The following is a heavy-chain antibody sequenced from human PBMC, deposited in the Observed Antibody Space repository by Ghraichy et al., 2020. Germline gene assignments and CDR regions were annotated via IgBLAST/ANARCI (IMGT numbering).Heavy chain of an antibody. V-gene: IGHV1-18*01. J-gene: IGHJ4*02. Sequence: ASVKVSCKASGYTFTRYGMSWVRQAPGQRLEWMGWISANNGNTHYAQNLQCRVTMTTDTSTSTAYMELRSLRSDDTAMYYCAIIVATTSENFWGQGTLVTVSS. CDR1: GYTFTRYG. D-gene: IGHD5-12*01. CDR2: ISANNGNT. CDR3: AIIVATTSENF.